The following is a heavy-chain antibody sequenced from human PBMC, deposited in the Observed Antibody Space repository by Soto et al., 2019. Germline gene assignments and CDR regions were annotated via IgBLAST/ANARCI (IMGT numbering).Heavy chain of an antibody. CDR3: ASRSGYYPDYYYYGMDV. Sequence: GGSLRLSCAASGFTFSSYGMHWVRQAPGKGLEWVAVIWYDGSNKYYADSVKGRFTISRDNSKNTLYLQMNSLRAEDTAVYYCASRSGYYPDYYYYGMDVWGQGTTVTVSS. D-gene: IGHD3-3*01. CDR2: IWYDGSNK. CDR1: GFTFSSYG. J-gene: IGHJ6*02. V-gene: IGHV3-33*01.